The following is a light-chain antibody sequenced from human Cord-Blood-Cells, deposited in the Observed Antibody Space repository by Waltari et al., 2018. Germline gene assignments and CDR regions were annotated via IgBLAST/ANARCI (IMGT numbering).Light chain of an antibody. Sequence: QSALTQPASVSGSPGQSITISCTGTSSDLGSYNLVSWYQQPPGKAPKPMIYEGSKRPSGVSNRFSGSKSGNTASLTISGLQAEDEADYYCCSYAGSSTWVFGGGTKLTVL. CDR3: CSYAGSSTWV. CDR1: SSDLGSYNL. CDR2: EGS. V-gene: IGLV2-23*01. J-gene: IGLJ3*02.